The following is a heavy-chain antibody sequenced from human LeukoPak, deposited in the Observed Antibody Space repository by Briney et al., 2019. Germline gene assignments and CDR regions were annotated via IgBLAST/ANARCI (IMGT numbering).Heavy chain of an antibody. Sequence: PSETLTLSCAAYGWSFSGYYWSWIRQPPGKGLEWVGVINHGGSTNYNPSSKSRVTISVDMSKNQFSLKLSSVTDADTAVYYCARWTTDSSGYYAFPFDIWGQGTMVTVSS. CDR1: GWSFSGYY. J-gene: IGHJ3*02. V-gene: IGHV4-34*01. D-gene: IGHD3-22*01. CDR3: ARWTTDSSGYYAFPFDI. CDR2: INHGGST.